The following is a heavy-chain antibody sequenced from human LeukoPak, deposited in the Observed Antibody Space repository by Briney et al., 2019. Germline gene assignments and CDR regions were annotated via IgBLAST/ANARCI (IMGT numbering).Heavy chain of an antibody. V-gene: IGHV3-23*01. Sequence: GGSLRLSCSASGFIFSSYAMSWVRQAPGKGLEWVSAISGSGGSTYYADSVKGRFTISRDNSKNTLYLQMNSLRAEDTAVYYCAKPKAPGWTYYYYGMDVWGQGTTVTVSS. CDR2: ISGSGGST. J-gene: IGHJ6*02. CDR1: GFIFSSYA. CDR3: AKPKAPGWTYYYYGMDV. D-gene: IGHD3/OR15-3a*01.